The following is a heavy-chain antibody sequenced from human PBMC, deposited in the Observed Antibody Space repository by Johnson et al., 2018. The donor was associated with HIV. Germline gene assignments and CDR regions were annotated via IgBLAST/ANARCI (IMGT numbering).Heavy chain of an antibody. V-gene: IGHV3-11*04. Sequence: QVQLVESGGGLVQPGGSLRLSCAASGFTFSDYYMSWIRQAPGKGLEWVSYNSSSGSTIYYADSVKGRFTISRDNAKNSLYLQMNSLRAEDTAVYYCARDASLRFLEWFDAFDIWGQGTMVTVSS. CDR3: ARDASLRFLEWFDAFDI. J-gene: IGHJ3*02. CDR1: GFTFSDYY. CDR2: NSSSGSTI. D-gene: IGHD3-3*01.